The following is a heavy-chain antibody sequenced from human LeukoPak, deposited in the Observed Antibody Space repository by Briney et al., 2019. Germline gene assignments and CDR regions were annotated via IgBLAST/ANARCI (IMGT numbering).Heavy chain of an antibody. CDR1: GFIFSNYA. D-gene: IGHD2-8*01. J-gene: IGHJ4*02. Sequence: GGSLRLSCAASGFIFSNYAMNWVRQAPGKGLELVSAISGSGGSTYYADSVKGRFTISRDNSKNTLYLQMNSLRAEDTAVYYCAKDNCTNGVCYTGGFDYWGQGTLVTVSS. V-gene: IGHV3-23*01. CDR3: AKDNCTNGVCYTGGFDY. CDR2: ISGSGGST.